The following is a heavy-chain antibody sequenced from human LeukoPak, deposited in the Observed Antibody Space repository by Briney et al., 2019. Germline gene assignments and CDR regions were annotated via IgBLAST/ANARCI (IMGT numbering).Heavy chain of an antibody. CDR1: GGSISSGSYY. CDR2: IYTSGST. J-gene: IGHJ4*02. V-gene: IGHV4-61*02. D-gene: IGHD6-13*01. Sequence: SQTLSLTCTVSGGSISSGSYYWSWIRQPAGKGLEWIGRIYTSGSTNYNPSLKSRVTISVDTSKNQFSLKLSSVTAADTAVYYCARRSSSSSWYYFDYWGQGTLVTVSS. CDR3: ARRSSSSSWYYFDY.